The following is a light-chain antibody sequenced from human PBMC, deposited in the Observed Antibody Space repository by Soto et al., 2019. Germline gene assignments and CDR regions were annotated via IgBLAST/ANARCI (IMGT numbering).Light chain of an antibody. V-gene: IGKV3-11*01. J-gene: IGKJ4*01. CDR3: QQRSNWPPLT. CDR2: AAS. CDR1: QSVGSY. Sequence: DIVLTQSPATLSLSPGERATLSCRASQSVGSYLAWYQQKPGQAPRLLIYAASNRATGIPARFSGSGSGTDVTLTISSLEPEDFAVYYCQQRSNWPPLTFGGGTKVEIK.